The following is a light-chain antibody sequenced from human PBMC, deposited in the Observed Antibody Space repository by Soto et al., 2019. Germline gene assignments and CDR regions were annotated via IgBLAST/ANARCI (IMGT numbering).Light chain of an antibody. CDR2: DNI. Sequence: QSALTQPPSVSGAPGQRVTISCTGSSSNIGAGYDVHWYQQVPGTAPKLLMYDNINRPSGVPDRFSGSKSGTSASLAISGLQADDEADYYCQSYDSSLSSWVFGGGTKLTVL. CDR3: QSYDSSLSSWV. V-gene: IGLV1-40*01. CDR1: SSNIGAGYD. J-gene: IGLJ3*02.